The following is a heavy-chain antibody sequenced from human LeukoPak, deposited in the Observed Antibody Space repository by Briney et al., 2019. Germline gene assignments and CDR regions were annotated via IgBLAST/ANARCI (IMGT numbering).Heavy chain of an antibody. CDR1: GFTFSDYY. Sequence: GGSLRLSCAASGFTFSDYYMSWIRQAPGKGLEWVSYISSSGSTIYYADSVKGRFTISRDNAKNSLYLQMNSLRAEDTAVYYCAKAGIVVYDAFDIWGQGTMVTVSS. J-gene: IGHJ3*02. D-gene: IGHD3-22*01. V-gene: IGHV3-11*01. CDR3: AKAGIVVYDAFDI. CDR2: ISSSGSTI.